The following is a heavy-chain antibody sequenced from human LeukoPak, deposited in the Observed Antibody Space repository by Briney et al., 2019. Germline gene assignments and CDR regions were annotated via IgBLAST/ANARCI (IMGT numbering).Heavy chain of an antibody. CDR1: GFTFSSHW. J-gene: IGHJ1*01. Sequence: GGSLRLSCAASGFTFSSHWMHWVRQAPGKGLVWVSRIKSDGSSTSYADSVKGRFTISRDNAKNTLYLQMNSLRAEDMAVYYCARAASCGGDCSSSYLQHWGQGTLVTVPS. V-gene: IGHV3-74*01. CDR3: ARAASCGGDCSSSYLQH. CDR2: IKSDGSST. D-gene: IGHD2-21*02.